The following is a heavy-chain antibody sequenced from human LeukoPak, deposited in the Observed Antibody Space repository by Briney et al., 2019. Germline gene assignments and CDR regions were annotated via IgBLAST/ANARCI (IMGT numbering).Heavy chain of an antibody. CDR3: ARDDLVDYYDSSDYYYHDY. Sequence: ASVNVSCKASGYTFTSYGISWVRQAPGQGLEWMGWISAYNGNTNYAQKLQGRVTMTTDTSTSIAYMELRSLRSDDTAVYYCARDDLVDYYDSSDYYYHDYRGQGTLVTVSS. V-gene: IGHV1-18*01. J-gene: IGHJ4*02. D-gene: IGHD3-22*01. CDR2: ISAYNGNT. CDR1: GYTFTSYG.